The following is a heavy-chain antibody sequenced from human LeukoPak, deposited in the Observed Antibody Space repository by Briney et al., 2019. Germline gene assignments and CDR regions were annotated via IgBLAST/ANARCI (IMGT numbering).Heavy chain of an antibody. D-gene: IGHD3-22*01. V-gene: IGHV3-23*01. CDR2: ISGSGGST. Sequence: GGSLRLSCAASGFTLSSYAMSWVRQAPGKGLERVSGISGSGGSTYYADSVKGRFTISRDNSKNTLYLQMNSLRAEDTAVYYCARDRRATYYYDTSAYWGQGTLVTVSS. CDR3: ARDRRATYYYDTSAY. J-gene: IGHJ4*02. CDR1: GFTLSSYA.